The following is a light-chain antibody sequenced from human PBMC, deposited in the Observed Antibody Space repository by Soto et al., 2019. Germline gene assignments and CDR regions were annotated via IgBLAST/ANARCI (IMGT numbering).Light chain of an antibody. Sequence: DIQMTQSPSSLSASVADRVTITCRASQSISIFLNWYQQKPGKAPKLLIYAASNLQSGVPSRFSGSGSGTDFTLTISSLQPEDFATYYCQQSYNTPPITFGQGTRLEIK. CDR3: QQSYNTPPIT. CDR1: QSISIF. V-gene: IGKV1-39*01. J-gene: IGKJ5*01. CDR2: AAS.